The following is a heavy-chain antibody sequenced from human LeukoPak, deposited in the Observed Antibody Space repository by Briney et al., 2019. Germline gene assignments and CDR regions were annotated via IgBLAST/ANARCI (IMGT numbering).Heavy chain of an antibody. Sequence: SVKVSCKASGGTFSSYAISWVRQAPGQGLEWMGGIIPIFGTANYAQKFQGRVTITADESTGTAYMELSSLRSEDTAVYYCASLSRGGYWFGESYFDYWGQGTLVTVSS. CDR3: ASLSRGGYWFGESYFDY. J-gene: IGHJ4*02. CDR1: GGTFSSYA. CDR2: IIPIFGTA. V-gene: IGHV1-69*13. D-gene: IGHD3-10*01.